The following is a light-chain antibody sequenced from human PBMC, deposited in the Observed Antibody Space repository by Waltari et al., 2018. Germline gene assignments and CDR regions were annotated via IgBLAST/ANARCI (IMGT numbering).Light chain of an antibody. Sequence: QSVVTQPPSASAPPGQRVTISCSGSNSNIGQNPVNWYQQLPGTAPTLLGFRNDQRPSGVPDRFSASRSGTSASLAISGLQFDDEADYYCATWDDSLNGWVFGGGTRLTVL. CDR1: NSNIGQNP. V-gene: IGLV1-44*01. CDR2: RND. J-gene: IGLJ3*02. CDR3: ATWDDSLNGWV.